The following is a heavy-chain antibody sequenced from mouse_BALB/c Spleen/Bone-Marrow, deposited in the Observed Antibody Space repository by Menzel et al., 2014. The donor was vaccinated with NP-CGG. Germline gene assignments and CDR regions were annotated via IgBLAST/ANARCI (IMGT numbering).Heavy chain of an antibody. V-gene: IGHV1S127*01. D-gene: IGHD2-4*01. CDR3: TRGNYVSYLDD. CDR1: GYTFISYW. J-gene: IGHJ1*01. Sequence: QVQLKESGAELVKPGASVKMSCKASGYTFISYWMHWVKQRPGQGLEWIGVIYPFDSSTSYNHKFKGKATLTAETSSSTAYMQMRSLRSNGAQARFCTRGNYVSYLDDWGAETTVNVSS. CDR2: IYPFDSST.